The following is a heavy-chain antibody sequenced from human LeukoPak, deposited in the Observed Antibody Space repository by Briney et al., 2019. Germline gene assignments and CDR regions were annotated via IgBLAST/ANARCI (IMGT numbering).Heavy chain of an antibody. D-gene: IGHD3-3*01. CDR1: GGSISSSSYY. CDR2: LNHSGMP. Sequence: SETLSLTCTVSGGSISSSSYYWIWIRQPPGKGLEWIGELNHSGMPTYNPSLKSRVTISLDTSKNQFSLKVTSVTAADTAVYYCASSSDYDFIGGLWAQGTLVTVSS. V-gene: IGHV4-39*07. CDR3: ASSSDYDFIGGL. J-gene: IGHJ4*02.